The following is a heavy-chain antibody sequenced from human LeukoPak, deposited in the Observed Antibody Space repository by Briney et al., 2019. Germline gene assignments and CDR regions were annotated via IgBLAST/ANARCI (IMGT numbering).Heavy chain of an antibody. Sequence: GGSLRLSCAASGFTVSSNEMSWVRQAPGKGLEWVSSISGGSTYYADSRKGRFTISRDNSKNTLHLQMNSLRAEDTAVYYCAKDYYGSGSYSIFDYWGQGTLVTVSS. D-gene: IGHD3-10*01. CDR1: GFTVSSNE. J-gene: IGHJ4*02. CDR3: AKDYYGSGSYSIFDY. V-gene: IGHV3-38-3*01. CDR2: ISGGST.